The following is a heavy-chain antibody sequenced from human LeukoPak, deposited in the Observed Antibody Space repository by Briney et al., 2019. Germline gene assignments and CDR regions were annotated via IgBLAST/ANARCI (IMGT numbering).Heavy chain of an antibody. D-gene: IGHD2-15*01. CDR1: GYTFTGYY. CDR3: ARVTGTYSNFDY. V-gene: IGHV1-2*02. CDR2: INPNSGGT. Sequence: ASVKVSCKASGYTFTGYYMHWVRQAPGQGLEWMGWINPNSGGTNYAQKFQGRVTMTRDTSISTAYMELSRLRSDDTAVYYCARVTGTYSNFDYWGQGTLVTVSS. J-gene: IGHJ4*02.